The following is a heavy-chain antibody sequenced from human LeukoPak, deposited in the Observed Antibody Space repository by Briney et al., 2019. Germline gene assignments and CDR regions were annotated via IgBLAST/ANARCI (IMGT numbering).Heavy chain of an antibody. CDR3: ARTYYDFWSGYLGNYYYYMDV. CDR2: IYTSGST. J-gene: IGHJ6*03. V-gene: IGHV4-4*09. D-gene: IGHD3-3*01. Sequence: SETLSLTCTVSGGSISSYYWSWIRQPPGKGLEWIGYIYTSGSTNYNPSLTSRVTISVDTSKNQFSLKLSSVTAADTAVYYCARTYYDFWSGYLGNYYYYMDVWGKGTTVTVSS. CDR1: GGSISSYY.